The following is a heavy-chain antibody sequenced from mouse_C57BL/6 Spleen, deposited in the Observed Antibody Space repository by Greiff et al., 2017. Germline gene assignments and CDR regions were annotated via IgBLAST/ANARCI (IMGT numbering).Heavy chain of an antibody. Sequence: QVQLQQSGAELVRPGASVTLSCKASGYTFTDYEMHWVKQTPVHGLEWIGAIDPETGGTAYNQKFKGKAILTADKSSSTAYMELRSLTSEDSAVYYYTRSANSVYYFDYWGQGTTLTVSS. CDR3: TRSANSVYYFDY. CDR1: GYTFTDYE. D-gene: IGHD4-1*01. J-gene: IGHJ2*01. CDR2: IDPETGGT. V-gene: IGHV1-15*01.